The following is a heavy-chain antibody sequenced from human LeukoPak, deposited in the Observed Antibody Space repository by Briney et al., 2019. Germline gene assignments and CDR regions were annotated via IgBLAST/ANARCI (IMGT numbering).Heavy chain of an antibody. D-gene: IGHD2-2*01. J-gene: IGHJ6*04. CDR3: ARDQRYCSSTSCPKNYYYYYGMDV. CDR1: GFTFSSYW. Sequence: GGSLRLSCAASGFTFSSYWMHWVRHAPGKGLVWVSRINSDGSSTTYADSVKGRFTISRENAKNTLYLQMNSLRAEDTAVYYCARDQRYCSSTSCPKNYYYYYGMDVWGKGTTVTVSS. CDR2: INSDGSST. V-gene: IGHV3-74*01.